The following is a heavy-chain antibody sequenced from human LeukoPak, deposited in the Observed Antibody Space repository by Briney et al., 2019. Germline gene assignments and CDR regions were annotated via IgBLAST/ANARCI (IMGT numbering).Heavy chain of an antibody. J-gene: IGHJ1*01. CDR2: IKSDGKT. CDR3: ARAPSEVGGYYPEYFRH. D-gene: IGHD3-22*01. Sequence: PGGSLRPSCEASGFTFSRYWMHWVRQAPGKGLVWVSRIKSDGKTNYADSVKGRFTISRDNAKNTVSLQMDSLRAEDTGVYYCARAPSEVGGYYPEYFRHQGQGTLVTVSS. V-gene: IGHV3-74*01. CDR1: GFTFSRYW.